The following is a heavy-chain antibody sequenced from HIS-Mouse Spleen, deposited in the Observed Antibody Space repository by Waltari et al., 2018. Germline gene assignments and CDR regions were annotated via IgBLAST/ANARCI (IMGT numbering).Heavy chain of an antibody. V-gene: IGHV4-4*07. J-gene: IGHJ3*02. D-gene: IGHD3-3*01. CDR3: ARDFHDFWSGYYGGDKKHDAFDI. CDR1: GGSISSYY. Sequence: QVQLQESGPGLVKPSETLSLTCTVSGGSISSYYWSWIRQPAGKGLEWIGRIYTSGSTTYNPSLKGLVTMSVDTSKNQFSLKLSSVTAADTAVYYCARDFHDFWSGYYGGDKKHDAFDIWGQGTMVTVSS. CDR2: IYTSGST.